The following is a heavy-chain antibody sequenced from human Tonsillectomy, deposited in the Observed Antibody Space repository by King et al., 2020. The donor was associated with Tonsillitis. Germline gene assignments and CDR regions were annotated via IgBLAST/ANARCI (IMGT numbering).Heavy chain of an antibody. D-gene: IGHD4-17*01. CDR2: ISYSGST. J-gene: IGHJ4*02. V-gene: IGHV4-39*01. CDR1: GDSISSSTYY. Sequence: QLQESGPGLVKPSETLSLACTVSGDSISSSTYYWGWIRQPPGKGLEWIGRISYSGSTYYNPSLKSRVTISVDTSKNQFSLKLSSVTAPDTAVYYCARLGGVRDSDYGGGFDYWGQGTLVTVSS. CDR3: ARLGGVRDSDYGGGFDY.